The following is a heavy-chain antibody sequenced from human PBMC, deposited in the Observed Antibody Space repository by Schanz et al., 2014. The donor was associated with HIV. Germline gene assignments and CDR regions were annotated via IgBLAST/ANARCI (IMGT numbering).Heavy chain of an antibody. Sequence: QVQLVQSGAEVKKPGSSVKVSCKASGGTFNIYTISWVRQAPGQGLEWVGGIIPIYGAAHYAQKLQGRVSINADDATNTAYVELSRLSSDDTAVYYCARVNDARALNIWGQGTMLTVSS. J-gene: IGHJ3*02. CDR3: ARVNDARALNI. V-gene: IGHV1-69*01. CDR1: GGTFNIYT. CDR2: IIPIYGAA. D-gene: IGHD2-2*01.